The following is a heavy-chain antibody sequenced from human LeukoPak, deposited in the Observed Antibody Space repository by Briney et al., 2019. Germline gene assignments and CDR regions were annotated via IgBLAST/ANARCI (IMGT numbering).Heavy chain of an antibody. J-gene: IGHJ5*02. CDR3: ARGQLRTGTTVGNWFDP. D-gene: IGHD1-7*01. Sequence: PSETLSLTCTVSGGSISSSSYYWGWIRQPPGKGLEWNGSIYYSGSTYYNPSLKSRVTISVDTSKNQFSLKLSSVTAADTAVYYCARGQLRTGTTVGNWFDPWGQGTLVTVSS. CDR2: IYYSGST. V-gene: IGHV4-39*07. CDR1: GGSISSSSYY.